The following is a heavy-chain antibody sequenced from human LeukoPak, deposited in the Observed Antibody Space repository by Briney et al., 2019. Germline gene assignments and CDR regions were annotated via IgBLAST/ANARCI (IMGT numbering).Heavy chain of an antibody. J-gene: IGHJ4*02. D-gene: IGHD1-26*01. CDR2: ISHDGSND. Sequence: GGSLRLSCAASGFTFSSYSMNWVRQAPGKGLEWVAVISHDGSNDYSADSVKGRFTISRDNSKSTLYLQVNSLRPEDTAIYYCAKDVGSYVTYLDYWGQGTLVTVSS. CDR1: GFTFSSYS. CDR3: AKDVGSYVTYLDY. V-gene: IGHV3-30*18.